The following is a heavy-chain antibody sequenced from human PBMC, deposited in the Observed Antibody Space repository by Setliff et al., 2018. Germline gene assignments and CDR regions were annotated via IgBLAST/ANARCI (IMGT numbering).Heavy chain of an antibody. Sequence: SVKVSCKASGGTFSSYGISWVRQAPGQGLEWLGGTIPNFGTTNYAQEFQGRVTIITDESTSTAYMELSSLRFEDTAVYYCAREGVDTRSSTDYRYYMDVWGKGTTVTVCS. CDR1: GGTFSSYG. CDR3: AREGVDTRSSTDYRYYMDV. V-gene: IGHV1-69*05. CDR2: TIPNFGTT. J-gene: IGHJ6*03. D-gene: IGHD5-18*01.